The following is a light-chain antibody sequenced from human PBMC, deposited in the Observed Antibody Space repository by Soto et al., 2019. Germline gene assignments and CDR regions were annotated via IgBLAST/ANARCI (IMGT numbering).Light chain of an antibody. J-gene: IGKJ4*01. CDR2: GAS. CDR3: QQYGSSPLT. CDR1: QTVSSNY. V-gene: IGKV3-20*01. Sequence: EIVLTQSPGTLSVSPGERATLSCRASQTVSSNYLAWYQHRPGQAPRLLIYGASSRATDIPDRFSGSESGTDFTLTISRLEPEDFAVYSCQQYGSSPLTFGGGTKVDIK.